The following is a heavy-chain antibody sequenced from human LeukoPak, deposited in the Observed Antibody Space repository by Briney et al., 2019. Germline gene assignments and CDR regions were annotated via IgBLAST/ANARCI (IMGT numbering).Heavy chain of an antibody. CDR2: IIPILGIA. J-gene: IGHJ5*02. CDR1: GGTFSSYA. CDR3: ARAPPGAMVRGVSKRDWFDP. V-gene: IGHV1-69*04. D-gene: IGHD3-10*01. Sequence: SVKVSCKAYGGTFSSYAISWVRQAPGQGLEWMGRIIPILGIANYAQKFQGRVTITADKSTSTAYMELSSLRSEDTAVYYCARAPPGAMVRGVSKRDWFDPWGQGTLVTVSS.